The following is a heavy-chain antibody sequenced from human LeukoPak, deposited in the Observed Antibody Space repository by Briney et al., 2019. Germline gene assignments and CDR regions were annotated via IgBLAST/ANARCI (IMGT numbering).Heavy chain of an antibody. V-gene: IGHV1-69*05. D-gene: IGHD3-10*01. CDR2: IIPIFGTA. J-gene: IGHJ4*02. CDR1: GGTFSSYA. CDR3: ARASPYYGSGSYYPSDY. Sequence: SVKVSCKASGGTFSSYAISWVRQAPGQGLEWMGGIIPIFGTADYAQKFQGRVTITTDESTSTAYMELSSLRSEDTAVYYCARASPYYGSGSYYPSDYWGQGTLVTVSS.